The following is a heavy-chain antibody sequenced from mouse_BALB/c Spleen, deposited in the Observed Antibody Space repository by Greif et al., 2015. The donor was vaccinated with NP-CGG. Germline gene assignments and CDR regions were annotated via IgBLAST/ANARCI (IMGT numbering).Heavy chain of an antibody. Sequence: QVQLKESGAELVKPGASVKLSCKASGYTFTSYWMHWVKQRPGQGLEWIGEINPSNGRTSYNEKFKSKATLTVDKSSSTAYMQLSSLTSEDSAVYYCAIYDGYYYYAMDYWGQGTSVTVSS. V-gene: IGHV1S81*02. CDR1: GYTFTSYW. D-gene: IGHD2-3*01. CDR3: AIYDGYYYYAMDY. CDR2: INPSNGRT. J-gene: IGHJ4*01.